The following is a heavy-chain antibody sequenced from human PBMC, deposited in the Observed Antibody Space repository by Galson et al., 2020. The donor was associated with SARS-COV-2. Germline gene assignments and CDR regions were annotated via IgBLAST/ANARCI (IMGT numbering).Heavy chain of an antibody. Sequence: GGSLRLSCACSGFTFSSFAMGWVRQAPGKGLEWVSVISGSGDDTYYGDSVKGRFTISRDNSRNSLYLQMNSLRADNTAVYYCAKDIRGAAATGSYAVEYWGQGTLVTVAS. D-gene: IGHD6-13*01. CDR1: GFTFSSFA. CDR2: ISGSGDDT. J-gene: IGHJ4*02. CDR3: AKDIRGAAATGSYAVEY. V-gene: IGHV3-23*01.